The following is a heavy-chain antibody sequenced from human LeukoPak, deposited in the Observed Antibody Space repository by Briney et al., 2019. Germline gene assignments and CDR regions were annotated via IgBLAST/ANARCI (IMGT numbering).Heavy chain of an antibody. D-gene: IGHD3-3*01. CDR2: IYYSGST. CDR1: GGSISSYY. J-gene: IGHJ3*01. CDR3: ARNYDFWSGYPDAFDV. V-gene: IGHV4-59*01. Sequence: PSETLSLTCTVSGGSISSYYWSWIRQPPGKGLEWIGYIYYSGSTNYNPSLKSRVAISVDTSKNQFSLKLSSVTAADTAVYYCARNYDFWSGYPDAFDVWGQGTMVTVSS.